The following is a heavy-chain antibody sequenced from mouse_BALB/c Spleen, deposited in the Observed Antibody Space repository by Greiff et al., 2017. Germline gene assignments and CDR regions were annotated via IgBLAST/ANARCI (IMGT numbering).Heavy chain of an antibody. J-gene: IGHJ4*01. D-gene: IGHD1-1*01. Sequence: VKLMESGPGLVAPSQSLSITCTVSGFSLTSYGVHWVRQPPGKGLEWLGVIWAGGSTNYNSALMSRLSISKDNSKSQVFLKMNSLQTDDTAMYYCARLYNYGSSYYVMDYWGQGDSVTVSS. CDR2: IWAGGST. CDR3: ARLYNYGSSYYVMDY. V-gene: IGHV2-9*02. CDR1: GFSLTSYG.